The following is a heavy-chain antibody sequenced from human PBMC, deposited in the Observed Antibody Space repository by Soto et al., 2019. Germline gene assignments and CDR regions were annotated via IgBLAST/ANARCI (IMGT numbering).Heavy chain of an antibody. CDR2: IIPIFGTA. Sequence: QVQLVQSGAEVKKPGSSVKVSCKASGGTFSSYAISWVRQAPGQGLEWMGGIIPIFGTANYAQKFQGRVTITADESTSTAYMELSSLRSEDTAVYYCARGVVPAAIAGYNSFDPWGQGTLVTVSS. CDR3: ARGVVPAAIAGYNSFDP. D-gene: IGHD2-2*02. CDR1: GGTFSSYA. V-gene: IGHV1-69*01. J-gene: IGHJ5*02.